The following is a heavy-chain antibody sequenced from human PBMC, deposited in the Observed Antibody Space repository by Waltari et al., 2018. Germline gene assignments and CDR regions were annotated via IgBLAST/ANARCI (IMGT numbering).Heavy chain of an antibody. CDR3: ARAREMGDY. D-gene: IGHD1-26*01. V-gene: IGHV3-48*02. J-gene: IGHJ4*02. CDR2: RSSSNGSI. CDR1: GFTFSMHG. Sequence: EVQLVESGGGLVHPGGSLSLSCAASGFTFSMHGMNWVRQAPGKGRKWLSYRSSSNGSIYYADSVKCRFTISRDNAKNSLYLQMNSLRDEDTAVYYCARAREMGDYWGQGTLVNVSS.